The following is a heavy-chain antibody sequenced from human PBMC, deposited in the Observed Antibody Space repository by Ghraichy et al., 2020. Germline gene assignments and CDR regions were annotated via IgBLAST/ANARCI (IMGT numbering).Heavy chain of an antibody. D-gene: IGHD3-10*01. J-gene: IGHJ4*02. V-gene: IGHV3-23*01. CDR3: AKASGSVGGREVFDY. Sequence: GESLNISCAASGFTFNFYAMNWVRQAPGKGLEWVSSISGSGSGDSTYYADSVKGRFTISRDNSKNTLHLQMNSLRAEDTALYYCAKASGSVGGREVFDYWGQGTVVTVSS. CDR2: ISGSGSGDST. CDR1: GFTFNFYA.